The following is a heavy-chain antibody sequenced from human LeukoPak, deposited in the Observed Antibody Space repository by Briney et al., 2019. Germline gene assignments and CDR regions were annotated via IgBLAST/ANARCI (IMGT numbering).Heavy chain of an antibody. CDR2: MNPNSGNT. V-gene: IGHV1-8*01. CDR3: ATEQWLVSRNWFDP. Sequence: ASVKVSCKASGYTFTSYDINWVRQATGQGLEWMGWMNPNSGNTGYTQKFQGRVTMTRNTSISTAYMELSSRRSEDTAVYYCATEQWLVSRNWFDPWGQGTLVTVSS. D-gene: IGHD6-19*01. CDR1: GYTFTSYD. J-gene: IGHJ5*02.